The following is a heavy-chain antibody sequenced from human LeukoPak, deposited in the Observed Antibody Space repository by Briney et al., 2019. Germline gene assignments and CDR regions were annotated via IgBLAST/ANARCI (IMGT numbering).Heavy chain of an antibody. D-gene: IGHD3-22*01. CDR1: GLTFSSHW. V-gene: IGHV3-21*01. Sequence: GGSLRLSCAASGLTFSSHWMHWVRQAPGKGLEWVSSISSSSSYVYYADSVKGRFTISRDNAKNSLYLQMNSLRAEDTAVYYCARDLQTYYYDSSGLYWGQGTLVTVSS. CDR2: ISSSSSYV. J-gene: IGHJ4*02. CDR3: ARDLQTYYYDSSGLY.